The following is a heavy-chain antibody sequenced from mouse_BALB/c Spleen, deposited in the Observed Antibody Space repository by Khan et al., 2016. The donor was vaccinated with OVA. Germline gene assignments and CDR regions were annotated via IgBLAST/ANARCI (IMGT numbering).Heavy chain of an antibody. CDR3: NRAAVRFAY. CDR2: IDPGNGDT. Sequence: VQLQQPGAELVRSRASVNLSCTASGFSIKDYYMHWVKQRPEQGLEWIGWIDPGNGDTEYAPKFQGKATVTADTSSNTAYLQLSSLTSEDTAVYYCNRAAVRFAYWGQGTLVTVSA. J-gene: IGHJ3*01. CDR1: GFSIKDYY. V-gene: IGHV14-4*02. D-gene: IGHD3-3*01.